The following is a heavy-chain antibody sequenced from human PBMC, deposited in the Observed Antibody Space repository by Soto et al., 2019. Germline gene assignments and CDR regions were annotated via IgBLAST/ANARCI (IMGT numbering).Heavy chain of an antibody. J-gene: IGHJ4*02. V-gene: IGHV3-33*01. CDR3: ATLSIAARPVDY. D-gene: IGHD6-6*01. Sequence: GGSLRLSCAASGFTFSSYGMHWVRQAPGKGLEWVAVIWYDGSNKYYADSVKGRFTISRDNSKNTLYLQMNSLRAEDTAVYYCATLSIAARPVDYWGQGTLVTVSS. CDR2: IWYDGSNK. CDR1: GFTFSSYG.